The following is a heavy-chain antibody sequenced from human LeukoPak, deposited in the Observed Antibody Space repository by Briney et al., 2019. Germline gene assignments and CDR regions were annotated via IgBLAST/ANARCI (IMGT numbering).Heavy chain of an antibody. D-gene: IGHD3-10*01. J-gene: IGHJ4*02. CDR2: ISYDGSNK. Sequence: PGGSLRLSCAASGFTFSSYGMHWVRQAPGKGLEWVAVISYDGSNKYYADSVKGRFTISRDNSKNTLYLQMNSLRAEDTAVYYCARDRVLLWFGGLDYWGQGTLVTVSS. CDR1: GFTFSSYG. CDR3: ARDRVLLWFGGLDY. V-gene: IGHV3-30*03.